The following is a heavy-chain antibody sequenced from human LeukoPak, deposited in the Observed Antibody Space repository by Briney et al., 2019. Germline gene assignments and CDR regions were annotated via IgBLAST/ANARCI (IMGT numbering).Heavy chain of an antibody. Sequence: SETLSLTCTVSGGPISSNYWSWIREPPGKGLEWIGYIYHTGSTNYNPSLRSRLTISVDTSKNQFTLKLRSVTAADTAVDYCARILTTWYFDLWGRGPLVTVFS. CDR1: GGPISSNY. D-gene: IGHD4-17*01. V-gene: IGHV4-59*08. J-gene: IGHJ2*01. CDR2: IYHTGST. CDR3: ARILTTWYFDL.